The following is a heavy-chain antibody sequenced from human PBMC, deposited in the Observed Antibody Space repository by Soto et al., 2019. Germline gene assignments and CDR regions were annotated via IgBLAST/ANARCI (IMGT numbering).Heavy chain of an antibody. CDR1: GFTFSNFE. V-gene: IGHV3-48*03. D-gene: IGHD6-6*01. CDR2: IRSSGYAI. Sequence: GGSLRLSCAASGFTFSNFEMSWVRQAPGKGLEWVSSIRSSGYAIYYADSVKGRFTISRDNAKNSLYPQMNSLRAEDTAVYYCARDLSSLPRTPLFDYWGQGTLVTVSS. J-gene: IGHJ4*02. CDR3: ARDLSSLPRTPLFDY.